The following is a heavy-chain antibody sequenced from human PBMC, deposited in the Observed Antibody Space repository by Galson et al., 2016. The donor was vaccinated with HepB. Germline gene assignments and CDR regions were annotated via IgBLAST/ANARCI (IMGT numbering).Heavy chain of an antibody. D-gene: IGHD7-27*01. CDR1: GGSFSGYY. Sequence: SETLSLTCAVYGGSFSGYYWTWIRQPPGQGLEWIGEIHHSGGTKYNPSLKSRVAISLDTSENQFSLNLSSVTAADTATYYCARGLGTFDPWGQGTLVTVSS. CDR2: IHHSGGT. J-gene: IGHJ5*02. V-gene: IGHV4-34*01. CDR3: ARGLGTFDP.